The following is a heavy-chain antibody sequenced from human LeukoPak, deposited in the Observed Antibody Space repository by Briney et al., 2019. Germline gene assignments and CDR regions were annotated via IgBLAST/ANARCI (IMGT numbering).Heavy chain of an antibody. Sequence: GRSLRLSCAASGFTFSSYGMHWVRQAPGKGLEWVSVIYSGGSTYYADSVKGRFTISRHNSKNTLYLQMNSLRAEDTAVYYCARGLNSSGWYGGVYWGQGTLVTVSS. CDR3: ARGLNSSGWYGGVY. CDR2: IYSGGST. CDR1: GFTFSSYG. V-gene: IGHV3-53*04. J-gene: IGHJ4*02. D-gene: IGHD6-19*01.